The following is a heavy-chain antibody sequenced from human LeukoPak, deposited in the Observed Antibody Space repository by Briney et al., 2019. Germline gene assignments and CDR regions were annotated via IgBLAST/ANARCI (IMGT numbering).Heavy chain of an antibody. J-gene: IGHJ4*02. D-gene: IGHD6-13*01. Sequence: GGSLRLSCAASGFTFSSYWMSWVRQAPGQGLEWVANIKQDGSDKYYVDSVKGRFTISRDNAKNSLYLQMNSLRAEDTAVYYCARDRLAAAGGHDYWGQGTLVTVSS. CDR3: ARDRLAAAGGHDY. CDR1: GFTFSSYW. CDR2: IKQDGSDK. V-gene: IGHV3-7*01.